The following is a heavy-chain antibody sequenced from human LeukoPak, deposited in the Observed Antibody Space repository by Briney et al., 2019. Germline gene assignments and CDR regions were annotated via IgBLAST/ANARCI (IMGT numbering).Heavy chain of an antibody. CDR3: ARDDVDIVATMEY. J-gene: IGHJ4*02. Sequence: SVKVSCKASGGTFSSYAISWVRQAPGQGLEWMGRIIPILGIANYAQKCQGRVTITADKSTSTAYMELSSLRSEDTAVYYCARDDVDIVATMEYWGQGTLVTVSS. CDR2: IIPILGIA. D-gene: IGHD5-12*01. V-gene: IGHV1-69*04. CDR1: GGTFSSYA.